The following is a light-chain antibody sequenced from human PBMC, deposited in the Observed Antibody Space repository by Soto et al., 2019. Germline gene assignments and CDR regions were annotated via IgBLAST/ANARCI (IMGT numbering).Light chain of an antibody. CDR1: STNNGAGYD. Sequence: QSVLPQPPSVPGAPGQRVTISCTRSSTNNGAGYDVHWDQPLPGTATKRLNCGNSDRPSGVPDRFSGAKSGTSASLAITGLQAEDEADYCCQSYDSSLSLYVVGTGTKDTGL. J-gene: IGLJ1*01. CDR3: QSYDSSLSLYV. V-gene: IGLV1-40*01. CDR2: GNS.